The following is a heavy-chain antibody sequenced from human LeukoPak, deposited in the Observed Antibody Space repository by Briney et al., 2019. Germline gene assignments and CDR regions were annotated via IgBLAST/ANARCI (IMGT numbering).Heavy chain of an antibody. V-gene: IGHV4-59*01. D-gene: IGHD6-19*01. J-gene: IGHJ4*02. CDR2: IYYSGST. CDR1: GASISSYY. CDR3: ARGSSGWYSHLGY. Sequence: PSETLSLTCTVSGASISSYYWNWIRQPPGKGLEWIGYIYYSGSTNYNPSLKSRVTISVDTSKNQFSLKLSSVTAADTAVYYCARGSSGWYSHLGYWGQGTLVTVSS.